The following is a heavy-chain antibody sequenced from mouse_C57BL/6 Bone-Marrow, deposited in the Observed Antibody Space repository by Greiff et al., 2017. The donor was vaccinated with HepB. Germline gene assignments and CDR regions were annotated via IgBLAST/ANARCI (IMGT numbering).Heavy chain of an antibody. CDR3: TTWGNTAHEY. D-gene: IGHD1-2*01. J-gene: IGHJ2*01. CDR2: IDPEDGDT. Sequence: VQLQQSGAELVRPGASVKLSCTASGFNIKDYYMHWVKQRPEQGLEWIGRIDPEDGDTEYAPKFQGKATMTADTTSNTAYLQLSSLTSEDTAVYSSTTWGNTAHEYWGQGTTLTVSS. V-gene: IGHV14-1*01. CDR1: GFNIKDYY.